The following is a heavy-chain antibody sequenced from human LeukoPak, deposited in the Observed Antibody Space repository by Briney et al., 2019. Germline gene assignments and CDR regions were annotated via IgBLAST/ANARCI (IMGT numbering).Heavy chain of an antibody. J-gene: IGHJ4*02. V-gene: IGHV3-30-3*01. CDR1: GFTFSSYA. CDR2: ISYDGSNK. Sequence: GGALRLCCAASGFTFSSYAMDWVRQARGRGVEWVAVISYDGSNKYYADSVKGRFTISRDNSKNTLYLQMNSLRAEDTAVYYCARDRGYFFDYWGQGTLVTASS. D-gene: IGHD3-10*01. CDR3: ARDRGYFFDY.